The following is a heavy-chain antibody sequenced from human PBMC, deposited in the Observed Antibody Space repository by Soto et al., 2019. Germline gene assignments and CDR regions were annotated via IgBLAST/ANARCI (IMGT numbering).Heavy chain of an antibody. CDR1: GFTVSSNY. CDR2: IYSGGST. Sequence: EVQLVESGGGLVQPGGSLRLSCAASGFTVSSNYMSWVRQAPGKGLEWVSVIYSGGSTYYADSVKGRFTISRHNSKNTLYLQMNSLRAEDTAVYYYARGALLWFGELKGLDVWGQGTTVTVSS. V-gene: IGHV3-53*04. J-gene: IGHJ6*02. D-gene: IGHD3-10*01. CDR3: ARGALLWFGELKGLDV.